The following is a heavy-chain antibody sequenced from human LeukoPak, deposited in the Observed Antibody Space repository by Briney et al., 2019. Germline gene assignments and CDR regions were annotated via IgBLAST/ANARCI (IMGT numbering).Heavy chain of an antibody. Sequence: PSQTLSLTCTVSGGSISSADYYWSWIRQHPGKGLEWIGYMYDSGSTYYKPSLKSRVTISVDTSKNQFSLKVNSVTAADTAVYYCARIPVMVYATYFYYYMDVWGKGTTVTVSS. D-gene: IGHD2-8*01. CDR2: MYDSGST. CDR3: ARIPVMVYATYFYYYMDV. V-gene: IGHV4-31*03. CDR1: GGSISSADYY. J-gene: IGHJ6*03.